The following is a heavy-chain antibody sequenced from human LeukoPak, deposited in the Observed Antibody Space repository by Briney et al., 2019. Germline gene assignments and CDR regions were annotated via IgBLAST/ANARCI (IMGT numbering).Heavy chain of an antibody. CDR3: TRRRAYESPDF. Sequence: SDTLSLTCSVSGDSIRRKCHYWGWVRQPPRKGLEWIGSVFHSGSTSYNPSLKSRLTMSVDTSKNQFSLQLTSMTAADTALYFCTRRRAYESPDFWGQGTLVTVSS. CDR1: GDSIRRKCHY. CDR2: VFHSGST. V-gene: IGHV4-39*01. J-gene: IGHJ4*02. D-gene: IGHD5-12*01.